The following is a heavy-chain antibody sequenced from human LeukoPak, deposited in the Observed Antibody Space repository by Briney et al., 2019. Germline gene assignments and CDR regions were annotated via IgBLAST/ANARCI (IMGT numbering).Heavy chain of an antibody. Sequence: GGSLRLACAASGFTFSSYSMNWIRQAPGKGLEWVSSISSSTSYIYYADSVKGRFTISKDNAKNSLYLQMNSLRAEDTAVYYCARAGGSTVSHSDYWGQGTLVTVSS. CDR3: ARAGGSTVSHSDY. V-gene: IGHV3-21*01. CDR1: GFTFSSYS. J-gene: IGHJ4*02. D-gene: IGHD4-17*01. CDR2: ISSSTSYI.